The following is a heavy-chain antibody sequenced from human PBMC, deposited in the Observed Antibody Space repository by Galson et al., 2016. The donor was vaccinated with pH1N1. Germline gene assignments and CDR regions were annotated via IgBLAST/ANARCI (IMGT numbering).Heavy chain of an antibody. Sequence: VTLSLTCTVSGGSISSYYWSWIRQPAGKGLEWIGRFYTTGSPSYNPSLKSRLTMSVDTSKNQFSLKLSSVTAADTAVYYYAREHNLVVPGEGWYYYYGMDVWGQGTTVTVSS. CDR2: FYTTGSP. CDR3: AREHNLVVPGEGWYYYYGMDV. V-gene: IGHV4-4*07. CDR1: GGSISSYY. D-gene: IGHD2-2*01. J-gene: IGHJ6*02.